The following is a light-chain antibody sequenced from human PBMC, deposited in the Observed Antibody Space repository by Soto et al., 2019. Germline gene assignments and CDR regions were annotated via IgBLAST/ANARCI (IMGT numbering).Light chain of an antibody. Sequence: SPATLSLSPGERATLSCRASQSVSSYLAWYQQKPGQAPRLLIYDASNRATGIPARFSGSGSGTDFTLTISSLEPEDFAVYYCQQRSNWPPITFGQGTRLEI. V-gene: IGKV3-11*01. CDR3: QQRSNWPPIT. J-gene: IGKJ5*01. CDR1: QSVSSY. CDR2: DAS.